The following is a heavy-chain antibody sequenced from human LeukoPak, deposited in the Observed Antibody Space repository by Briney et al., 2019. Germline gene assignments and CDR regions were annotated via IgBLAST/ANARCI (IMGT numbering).Heavy chain of an antibody. CDR3: ARSPDYGGNWFDP. V-gene: IGHV1-2*02. D-gene: IGHD4-23*01. Sequence: GASVKVSCKASGYTFTGYYMHWVRQAPGQGLEWMGWINPNSGGTNYAQKFQGRVTMTRDTSTSTVYMELSSLRSEDTAVYYCARSPDYGGNWFDPWGQGTLVTVSS. CDR1: GYTFTGYY. J-gene: IGHJ5*02. CDR2: INPNSGGT.